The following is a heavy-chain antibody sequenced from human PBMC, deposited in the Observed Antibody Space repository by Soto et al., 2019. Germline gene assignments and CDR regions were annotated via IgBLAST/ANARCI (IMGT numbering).Heavy chain of an antibody. CDR2: INHSGST. J-gene: IGHJ6*03. CDR3: ARAATGYGSGSYNYYYYYMDV. CDR1: GGSFSGYY. V-gene: IGHV4-34*01. Sequence: QVQLQQWGAGLLKPSETLSLTCAVYGGSFSGYYWSWIRQPPGKGLEWIGEINHSGSTNYNPSLRRRVTITEDTSKNQFSRKLSSVTAADTAVYYCARAATGYGSGSYNYYYYYMDVWGKGTTVTVSS. D-gene: IGHD3-10*01.